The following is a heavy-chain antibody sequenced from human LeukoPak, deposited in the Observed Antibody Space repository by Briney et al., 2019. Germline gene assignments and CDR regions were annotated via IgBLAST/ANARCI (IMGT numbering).Heavy chain of an antibody. CDR1: GFTFSSYA. J-gene: IGHJ4*02. Sequence: GGSLRLSYAASGFTFSSYAMSWVRQAPEKGLEWVSAISGSGGSTYYAESVKGRFTISRDNSENTLYLQMNSLRAEDTAIYYCAKVASRYCSGGSCYSDYWGQGTLVTVSS. CDR3: AKVASRYCSGGSCYSDY. D-gene: IGHD2-15*01. CDR2: ISGSGGST. V-gene: IGHV3-23*01.